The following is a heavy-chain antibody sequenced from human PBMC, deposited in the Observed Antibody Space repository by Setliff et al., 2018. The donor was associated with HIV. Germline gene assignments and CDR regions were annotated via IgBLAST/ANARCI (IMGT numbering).Heavy chain of an antibody. V-gene: IGHV4-4*07. CDR3: ARDWVTRSNYYGSGSPWYFDF. Sequence: PSETLSLTCTVSGDSIGDYYWNWIRQPAGKGLEWIGRVYASAYSNYNPSLKSRVTMSVDTSQNQFSLKLRSENAADTAVYYCARDWVTRSNYYGSGSPWYFDFWGRGILVTVSS. J-gene: IGHJ2*01. D-gene: IGHD3-10*01. CDR1: GDSIGDYY. CDR2: VYASAYS.